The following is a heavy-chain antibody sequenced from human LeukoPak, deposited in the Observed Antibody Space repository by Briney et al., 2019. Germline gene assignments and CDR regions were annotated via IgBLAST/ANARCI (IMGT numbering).Heavy chain of an antibody. CDR2: MNQDGSEK. Sequence: PGGSPRLSCAASGFTFSSYWMTWVRQAPGKGLEWVANMNQDGSEKYYVDSVKGRFTISRDNAKNSLYLQMNSLRAEDTAVYYCARDAALYRLFDYWGRGTLVTVSS. V-gene: IGHV3-7*01. D-gene: IGHD2-15*01. J-gene: IGHJ4*02. CDR3: ARDAALYRLFDY. CDR1: GFTFSSYW.